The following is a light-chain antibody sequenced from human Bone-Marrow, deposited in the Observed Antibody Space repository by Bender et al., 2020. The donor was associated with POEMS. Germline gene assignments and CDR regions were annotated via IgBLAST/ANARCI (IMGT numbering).Light chain of an antibody. CDR3: AAWEDSLNGWV. CDR2: INN. J-gene: IGLJ3*02. Sequence: QSVLTQPPSASGTPGQRVTISCSGSSSNIGTNPVNWYQQLPGTAPKLLIYINNQRPSGVPDRFSGSKSGTSAFLAISGLQSEDEADYYCAAWEDSLNGWVFGGVTKLTVL. V-gene: IGLV1-44*01. CDR1: SSNIGTNP.